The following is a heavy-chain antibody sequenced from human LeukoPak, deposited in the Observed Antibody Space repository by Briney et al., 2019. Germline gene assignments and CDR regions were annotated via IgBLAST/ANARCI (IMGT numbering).Heavy chain of an antibody. CDR3: ASESIVLKVYADGKAFDV. CDR1: GYSLSELP. CDR2: FDPEDGER. J-gene: IGHJ3*01. D-gene: IGHD2-8*01. V-gene: IGHV1-24*01. Sequence: ASVRVSCKVSGYSLSELPMHWVRQAPGKGLEWMGGFDPEDGERIYAQKFQGRITMTEDTPTDTAYMELKRLRSEDTAVYYCASESIVLKVYADGKAFDVWGQGTMVTVSS.